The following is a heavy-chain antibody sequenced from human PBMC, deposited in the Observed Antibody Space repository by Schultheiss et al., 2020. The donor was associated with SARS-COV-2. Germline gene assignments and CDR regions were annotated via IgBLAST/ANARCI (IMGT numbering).Heavy chain of an antibody. CDR3: AREYSSSSVAFDI. Sequence: GGSLRLSCAGSGFTFSSYAMSWVRQAPGKGLEWVSGNSGSGGSTYYADSVKGRFTISRDNAKNSLYLQMNSLRAEDTAVYYCAREYSSSSVAFDIWGQGTMVTVSS. V-gene: IGHV3-23*01. J-gene: IGHJ3*02. CDR1: GFTFSSYA. D-gene: IGHD6-6*01. CDR2: NSGSGGST.